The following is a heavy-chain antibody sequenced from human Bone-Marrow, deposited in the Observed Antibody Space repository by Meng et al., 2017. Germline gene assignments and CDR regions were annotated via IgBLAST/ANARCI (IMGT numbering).Heavy chain of an antibody. CDR1: GGSISSGGYD. V-gene: IGHV4-30-4*02. CDR3: ARGLRGYYDSSGSFDY. J-gene: IGHJ4*02. D-gene: IGHD3-22*01. CDR2: IYDSGNT. Sequence: QVQLPESCPGLGKPSGTLSLTCAVSGGSISSGGYDWSWIRQPPGEGLEWIGYIYDSGNTFYNPSLKSRVTISLDTSKNQFSLKLSSVTAADTAVYYCARGLRGYYDSSGSFDYWGQGTLVTVSS.